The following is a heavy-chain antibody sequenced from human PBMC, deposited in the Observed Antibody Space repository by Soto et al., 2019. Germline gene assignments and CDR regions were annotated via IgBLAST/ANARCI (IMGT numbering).Heavy chain of an antibody. V-gene: IGHV3-48*01. J-gene: IGHJ6*02. Sequence: EVQLVESGGGLVQPGGSLRLSCAASGFTFSSYSMNWVRQAPGKGLEWVSYISSSSSTIYYAASVKGRFTISRDKDKNSLYLQINRLRARDTAVYYCATSLDVWGQGTTVTVSS. CDR3: ATSLDV. CDR1: GFTFSSYS. CDR2: ISSSSSTI.